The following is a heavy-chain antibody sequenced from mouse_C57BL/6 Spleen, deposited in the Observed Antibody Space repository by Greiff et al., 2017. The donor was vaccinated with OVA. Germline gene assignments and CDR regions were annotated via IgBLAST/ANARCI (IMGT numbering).Heavy chain of an antibody. CDR3: AGYYGNYLYAMDY. CDR2: IWSGGST. D-gene: IGHD2-1*01. Sequence: VMLVESGPGLVQPSQSLSITCTVSGFSLTSYGVHWVRQSPGKGLEWLGVIWSGGSTDYNAAFISRLSISKDNSKSQVFFKMNSLQADDTAIYYCAGYYGNYLYAMDYWGQGTSVTVSS. V-gene: IGHV2-2*01. CDR1: GFSLTSYG. J-gene: IGHJ4*01.